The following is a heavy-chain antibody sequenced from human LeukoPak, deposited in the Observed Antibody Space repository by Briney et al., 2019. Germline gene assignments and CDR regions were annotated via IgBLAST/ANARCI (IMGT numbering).Heavy chain of an antibody. CDR1: GGTFSSYA. CDR2: INPNSGGT. D-gene: IGHD3-22*01. J-gene: IGHJ3*02. Sequence: ASVKVSRKASGGTFSSYAISWVRQAPGQGLEWMGWINPNSGGTNYAQKFQGWVTITRDTSISTAYMELSRLRSDDTAVYYCARAGDYYDSSGYYHDAFDIWGQGTMVTVSS. V-gene: IGHV1-2*04. CDR3: ARAGDYYDSSGYYHDAFDI.